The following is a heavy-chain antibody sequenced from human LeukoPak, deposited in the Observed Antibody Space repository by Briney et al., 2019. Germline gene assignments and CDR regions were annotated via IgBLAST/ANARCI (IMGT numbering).Heavy chain of an antibody. CDR1: GYSISSGHY. CDR2: IYHNGNT. Sequence: PSETLSLTCAVSGYSISSGHYWGWFRQPPGRGLEWIASIYHNGNTYHNPSLGSRVTISSDTSRLQFSLQLYSVTAADTALYYCARATLAGYTSGWSLGASDIWGQGTKVTVSP. V-gene: IGHV4-38-2*01. CDR3: ARATLAGYTSGWSLGASDI. D-gene: IGHD6-19*01. J-gene: IGHJ3*02.